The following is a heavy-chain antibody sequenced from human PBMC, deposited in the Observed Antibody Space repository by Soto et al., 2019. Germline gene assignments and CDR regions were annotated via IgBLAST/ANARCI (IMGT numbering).Heavy chain of an antibody. CDR3: ATAEVDY. CDR2: MNSDGSST. J-gene: IGHJ4*02. Sequence: GGSLRRSCAASGFTFGNSWMHWVRQAPGEGLEWVSRMNSDGSSTNYADSVKGRFTVSRDNAKNTLYLQMNSLRAEDTAVYYCATAEVDYWGPGTLVTVSS. CDR1: GFTFGNSW. V-gene: IGHV3-74*01.